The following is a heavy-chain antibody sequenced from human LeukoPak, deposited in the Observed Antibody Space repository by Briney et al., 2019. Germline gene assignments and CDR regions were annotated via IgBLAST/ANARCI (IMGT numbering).Heavy chain of an antibody. CDR2: ILYDGSNK. CDR1: GFTVSSYG. CDR3: ARPYCSGGSCYSGHFEY. Sequence: GGSLRLSCAASGFTVSSYGIHWVRQAPGKGLEWVAFILYDGSNKFYADSVKGRFTISRDNSKNTLYLQMNSLRSEDTAVYYCARPYCSGGSCYSGHFEYWGQGTLVTVSS. D-gene: IGHD2-15*01. J-gene: IGHJ4*02. V-gene: IGHV3-30*02.